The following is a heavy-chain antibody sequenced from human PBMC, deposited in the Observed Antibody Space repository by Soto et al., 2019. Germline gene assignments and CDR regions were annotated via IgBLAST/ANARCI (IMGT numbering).Heavy chain of an antibody. D-gene: IGHD3-3*01. V-gene: IGHV1-3*01. CDR3: ARDFDFGVVTWFDP. Sequence: ASVKVSCKASGYTFTSYAMHWVRQAPGQRLEWMGWINAGNGNTKYSQKFQGRVTITRDTSASTAYMELSSLRSEDTAVYYCARDFDFGVVTWFDPWGQGTLVTVS. J-gene: IGHJ5*02. CDR2: INAGNGNT. CDR1: GYTFTSYA.